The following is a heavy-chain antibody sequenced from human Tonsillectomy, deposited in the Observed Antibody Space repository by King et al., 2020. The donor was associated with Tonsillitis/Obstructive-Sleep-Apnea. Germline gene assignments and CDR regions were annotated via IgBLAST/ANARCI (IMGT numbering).Heavy chain of an antibody. CDR3: ARRGSSIAARSAWFDP. Sequence: QLVQSGAEVKKPGESLRISCKGSGYSFTSYWISWVRQMPGKGLEWMGRIDPSDSYTNYSPSFQGHVTISADKSISTAYLQWSSLKASDTAMYYCARRGSSIAARSAWFDPWGQGTLVTVSS. V-gene: IGHV5-10-1*03. CDR2: IDPSDSYT. D-gene: IGHD6-6*01. CDR1: GYSFTSYW. J-gene: IGHJ5*02.